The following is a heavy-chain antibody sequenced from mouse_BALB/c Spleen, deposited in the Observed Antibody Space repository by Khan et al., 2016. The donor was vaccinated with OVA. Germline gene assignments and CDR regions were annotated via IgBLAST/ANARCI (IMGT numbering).Heavy chain of an antibody. CDR1: GYSITSDYA. CDR3: ARSLYYSYGYALDC. J-gene: IGHJ4*01. V-gene: IGHV3-2*02. CDR2: ISSTGST. Sequence: EVQLQESGPGLVKPSQSLSLTCTVTGYSITSDYAWNWIRQFPGNKLEWMGYISSTGSTSYNPSLKSRISITRDTSKNQFFLQLKSVTTEDTATYDGARSLYYSYGYALDCWGRGTSVTVSS. D-gene: IGHD2-14*01.